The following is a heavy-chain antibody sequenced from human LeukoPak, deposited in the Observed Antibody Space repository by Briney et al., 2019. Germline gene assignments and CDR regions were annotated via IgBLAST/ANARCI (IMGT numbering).Heavy chain of an antibody. CDR3: ATPGRIPEAANLFDP. J-gene: IGHJ5*02. CDR1: GFTFPNAW. D-gene: IGHD6-13*01. CDR2: IKSRTDGGTT. Sequence: GGSLRLSCAASGFTFPNAWMSWLCQAPGKGLEWVGHIKSRTDGGTTDYAAPVKGRFTISRDDSENTLYQQMNSLKTEDTAVYYCATPGRIPEAANLFDPWGQGTLVTVSS. V-gene: IGHV3-15*01.